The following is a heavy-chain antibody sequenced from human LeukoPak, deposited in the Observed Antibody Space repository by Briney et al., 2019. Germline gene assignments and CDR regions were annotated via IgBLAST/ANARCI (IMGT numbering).Heavy chain of an antibody. V-gene: IGHV3-48*01. Sequence: PGGSLRLSCAASGFSFSTYSMNWVRQAPGKGPEWISYISSSSTTIYYADSVKGRFTISRDNAKNSLYLQMNSLRAEDTAVYYCAKDAHYYDSSGQGDYWGQGTLVTVSS. CDR2: ISSSSTTI. CDR3: AKDAHYYDSSGQGDY. CDR1: GFSFSTYS. J-gene: IGHJ4*02. D-gene: IGHD3-22*01.